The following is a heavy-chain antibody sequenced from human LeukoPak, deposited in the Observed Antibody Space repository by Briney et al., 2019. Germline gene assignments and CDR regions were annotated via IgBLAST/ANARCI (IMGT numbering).Heavy chain of an antibody. CDR2: ISSSSSYI. Sequence: KAGGSLRLSCAASGFTFSSYAMNWVRQAPGKGLEWVSSISSSSSYIYYADSVKGRFTISRDNAKNSLYLQMNSLRAEDTAVYYCARDGGYEAYFDYWGQGTLVTVSS. V-gene: IGHV3-21*01. CDR3: ARDGGYEAYFDY. D-gene: IGHD5-12*01. J-gene: IGHJ4*02. CDR1: GFTFSSYA.